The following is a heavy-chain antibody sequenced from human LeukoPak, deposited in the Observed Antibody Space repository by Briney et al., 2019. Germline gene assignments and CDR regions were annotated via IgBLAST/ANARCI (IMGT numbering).Heavy chain of an antibody. J-gene: IGHJ4*02. CDR3: ARDKSRIAAAGIPYYFDY. CDR2: ISYDGSNI. D-gene: IGHD6-13*01. Sequence: GRSLRLSCAASGFTFSSHGIHWVRQAPGKGLEWVAVISYDGSNIYYADSVKGRFTISRDNSKNTLYLQMNSLRAEDTAVYYCARDKSRIAAAGIPYYFDYWGQGTLVTVSS. CDR1: GFTFSSHG. V-gene: IGHV3-30*03.